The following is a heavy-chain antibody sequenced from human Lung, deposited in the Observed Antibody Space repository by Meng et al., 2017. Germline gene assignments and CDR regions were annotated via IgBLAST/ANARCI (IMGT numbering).Heavy chain of an antibody. D-gene: IGHD6-13*01. CDR1: GYTFAAYR. J-gene: IGHJ4*02. CDR3: ARDEDITAAGKLFGDY. CDR2: IDPNNAHT. Sequence: QVNLVQCGLEGKVPGASAKLSCKPSGYTFAAYRIHWLRQAPGQGLEWMGRIDPNNAHTQYAQNFQGRVTMTSDTSISTVYMELNGLRSDDTAVYYCARDEDITAAGKLFGDYWGQGTLVTVSS. V-gene: IGHV1-2*06.